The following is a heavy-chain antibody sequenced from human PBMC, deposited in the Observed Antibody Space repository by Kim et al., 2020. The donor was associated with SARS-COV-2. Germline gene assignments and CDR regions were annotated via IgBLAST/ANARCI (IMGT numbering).Heavy chain of an antibody. Sequence: GGSLRLSCAASGFTFSSYAMHWVRQAPGKGLEWVAVISYDGSNKYYADSVKGRFTISRDNSKNTLYLQMNSLRAEDTAVYYCARCLKIAGAAKWRYYYG. CDR3: ARCLKIAGAAKWRYYYG. V-gene: IGHV3-30*04. CDR1: GFTFSSYA. J-gene: IGHJ6*01. D-gene: IGHD6-19*01. CDR2: ISYDGSNK.